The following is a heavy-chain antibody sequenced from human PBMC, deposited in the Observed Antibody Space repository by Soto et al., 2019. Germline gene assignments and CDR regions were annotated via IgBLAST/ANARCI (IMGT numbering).Heavy chain of an antibody. J-gene: IGHJ4*02. Sequence: QVQLVQSGAEVKKHGASVKVSCKASGYTFITYGINWVRQAPGQGLEWTGWISAYHGHTHFAQKFHGRRTMTRDTLTSTDYMELRSLRADVTAVYYCALTAIDYWGPGTLVTVSS. CDR3: ALTAIDY. V-gene: IGHV1-18*01. D-gene: IGHD2-21*02. CDR2: ISAYHGHT. CDR1: GYTFITYG.